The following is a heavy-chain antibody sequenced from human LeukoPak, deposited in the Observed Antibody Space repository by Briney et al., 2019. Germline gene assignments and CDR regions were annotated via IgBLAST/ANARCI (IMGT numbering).Heavy chain of an antibody. CDR1: GYTFTSYY. CDR2: INPSGGST. CDR3: ARDDYGDYEFKSP. J-gene: IGHJ5*02. Sequence: ASVKVSCKASGYTFTSYYMHWVRQAPGQGLEWMGIINPSGGSTSYTQKFQGRVTMTRDTSTSTVYMELSSLRSEDTAVYYCARDDYGDYEFKSPWGQGTLVTVSS. D-gene: IGHD4-17*01. V-gene: IGHV1-46*01.